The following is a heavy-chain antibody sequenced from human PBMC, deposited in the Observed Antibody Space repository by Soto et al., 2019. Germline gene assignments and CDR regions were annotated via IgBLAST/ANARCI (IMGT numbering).Heavy chain of an antibody. CDR3: AREGYDSSGYPLAY. CDR1: GYTFTSNA. V-gene: IGHV1-3*04. Sequence: QVQLVQSGAEVKKPGASVKVSCKASGYTFTSNAMHWVRQAPGQRLEWMGWINTGNGNTKYSQKFQGRVTITRDTAATTPYLELSSLRSEDTAVYYCAREGYDSSGYPLAYWGQGTLVTGSS. J-gene: IGHJ4*02. CDR2: INTGNGNT. D-gene: IGHD3-22*01.